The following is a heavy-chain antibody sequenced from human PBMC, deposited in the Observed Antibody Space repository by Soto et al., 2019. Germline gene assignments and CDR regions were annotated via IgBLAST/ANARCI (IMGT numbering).Heavy chain of an antibody. V-gene: IGHV3-30*03. CDR1: GFTFRHNG. D-gene: IGHD2-15*01. Sequence: QVQLVESGGGAVQPGRSLRLSCAASGFTFRHNGIHWAREAPGKGVEGVAVIASDGINKYYEDSVKGRSTISRDNSKNTLVLKMNSLSVEDMAVYYCAMDLYGGSSRFDYWGQGTLVTVSS. J-gene: IGHJ4*02. CDR3: AMDLYGGSSRFDY. CDR2: IASDGINK.